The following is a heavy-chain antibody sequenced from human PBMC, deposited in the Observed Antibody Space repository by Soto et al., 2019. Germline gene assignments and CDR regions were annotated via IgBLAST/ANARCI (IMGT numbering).Heavy chain of an antibody. J-gene: IGHJ1*01. CDR3: VRGGDSSGYYYRQYFQH. Sequence: QVQLVESGGGVVQPGRSLRLSCAASGFSFSTNAMNWVRQAPGKGLEWVAVISYDGSNKYYADSVKGRFTISRDNSKNTLYLQVNSLRAEDTAVYYCVRGGDSSGYYYRQYFQHWGQGTLVTVSS. CDR2: ISYDGSNK. CDR1: GFSFSTNA. V-gene: IGHV3-30-3*01. D-gene: IGHD3-22*01.